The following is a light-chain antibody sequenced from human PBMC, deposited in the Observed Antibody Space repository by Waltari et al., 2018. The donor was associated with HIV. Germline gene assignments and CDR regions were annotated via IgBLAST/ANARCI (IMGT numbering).Light chain of an antibody. V-gene: IGKV1-9*01. CDR2: SAS. Sequence: DIQLTQSPSFLSASVGDRVTITCRASQGISSYLAWYQQKPGKAPKLLIYSASTLQSGVPSRFSGRGSGTEFTLTISSLQPEDFATYYCQQMYSYPSPFTFGPGTKVDF. J-gene: IGKJ3*01. CDR3: QQMYSYPSPFT. CDR1: QGISSY.